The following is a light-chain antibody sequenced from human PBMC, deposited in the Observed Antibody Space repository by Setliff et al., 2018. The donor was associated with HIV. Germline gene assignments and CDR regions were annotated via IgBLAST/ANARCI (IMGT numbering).Light chain of an antibody. V-gene: IGLV2-14*01. CDR2: EVR. CDR3: SSYTSSSTRV. CDR1: SSDVGGYNY. Sequence: QSVLTQPASVSGSPGQSITISCTGSSSDVGGYNYVSWYQQHPGKVPKLIIYEVRNRPSGVSTRFSASKSGNTASLTISGLQTEDEADYYCSSYTSSSTRVFGTGTKVTVL. J-gene: IGLJ1*01.